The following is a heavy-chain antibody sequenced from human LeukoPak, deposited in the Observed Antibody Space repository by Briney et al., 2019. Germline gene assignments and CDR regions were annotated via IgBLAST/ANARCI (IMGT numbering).Heavy chain of an antibody. J-gene: IGHJ4*02. V-gene: IGHV1-2*02. CDR2: INPNSGGT. CDR3: ARRSSPWLLLPYY. Sequence: ASVKVSCKASGYTFTGYYMHWVRQAPGQGLEWMGWINPNSGGTNYAQKFQARVTMTRDTSISTAYMELSRLRSDDTAVYYCARRSSPWLLLPYYWGQGTLVTVSP. D-gene: IGHD3-22*01. CDR1: GYTFTGYY.